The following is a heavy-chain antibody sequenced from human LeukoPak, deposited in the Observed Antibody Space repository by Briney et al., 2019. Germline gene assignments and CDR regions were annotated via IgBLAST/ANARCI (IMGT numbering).Heavy chain of an antibody. CDR1: GGSISRTNFY. D-gene: IGHD3-3*01. CDR3: ASLPRYDFWT. CDR2: NSYSGAT. V-gene: IGHV4-39*01. J-gene: IGHJ5*02. Sequence: SETLSLTCTVSGGSISRTNFYWAWIRQPPGQGLEWIVSNSYSGATYYNPSLNSRLTVSVDTSKGEFSLKMNAVTAADTAVYYCASLPRYDFWTWGQGNLVIVSS.